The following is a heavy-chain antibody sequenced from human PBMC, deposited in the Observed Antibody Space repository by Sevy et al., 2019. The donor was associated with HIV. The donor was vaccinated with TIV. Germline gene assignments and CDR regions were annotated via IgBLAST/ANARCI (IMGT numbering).Heavy chain of an antibody. D-gene: IGHD3-22*01. CDR1: GSTLTQLS. CDR2: FDPEDGVT. CDR3: ATTKDYYEGSGDPFDY. J-gene: IGHJ4*02. V-gene: IGHV1-24*01. Sequence: ASVKVSCRVSGSTLTQLSMHWVRQTPGKGLEWLGSFDPEDGVTIYAQKFQGRVTLTEDTSTDTAYMDLSSLRSGDTAVYYCATTKDYYEGSGDPFDYWGQGTLVTVSS.